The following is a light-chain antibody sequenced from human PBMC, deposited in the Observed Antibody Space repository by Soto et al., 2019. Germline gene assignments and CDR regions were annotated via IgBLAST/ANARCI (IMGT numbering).Light chain of an antibody. Sequence: DIQMTQSPSSLSASVGDRVTITCRASQSIASYLNWYQQKPGKAPKLLIYTASSLQSGVPSRFSGSGSGTDFTLIISSLQPEDFATYHCQQSYSIPWTFGQGTKVEI. J-gene: IGKJ1*01. CDR3: QQSYSIPWT. CDR2: TAS. V-gene: IGKV1-39*01. CDR1: QSIASY.